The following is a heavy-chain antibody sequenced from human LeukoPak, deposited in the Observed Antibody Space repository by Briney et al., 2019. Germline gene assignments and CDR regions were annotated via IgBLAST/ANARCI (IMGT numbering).Heavy chain of an antibody. D-gene: IGHD1-26*01. V-gene: IGHV4-4*07. CDR1: GDSISTYY. CDR2: ISTSGST. CDR3: ARGGSGSYSAIDF. Sequence: NPSETLSLTCTVAGDSISTYYWTWSRQPAGKGLEWIGRISTSGSTNYNPSLKSRVTMSVDTSKNQFSLKLSSMTAADTAVYYCARGGSGSYSAIDFSGQGTLVTVSS. J-gene: IGHJ4*02.